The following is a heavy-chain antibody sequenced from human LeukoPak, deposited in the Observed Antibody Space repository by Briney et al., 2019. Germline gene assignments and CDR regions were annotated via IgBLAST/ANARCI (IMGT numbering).Heavy chain of an antibody. D-gene: IGHD3-16*01. CDR2: ISVYNGNT. CDR3: ARDAYTSGADY. CDR1: GYTFSSYG. J-gene: IGHJ4*02. Sequence: DSVKVSCKASGYTFSSYGISWVGQAPGQGLEWMGWISVYNGNTNNIQKLQGRVTITRDTSTNTAYMELRSLRSDDTAVYYCARDAYTSGADYWGQGTLVTVSS. V-gene: IGHV1-18*01.